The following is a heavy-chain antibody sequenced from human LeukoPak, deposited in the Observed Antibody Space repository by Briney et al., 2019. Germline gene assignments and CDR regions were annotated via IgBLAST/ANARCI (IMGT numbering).Heavy chain of an antibody. Sequence: ASVTVSFKASGGTFSIYAISWVRQAPGQGLEWMGGIIPIFGTANYAQKFQGRVTITADESTSTAYMELSSLRSEDTAVYYCARASSCSGGSCHAATYDYRGQGTLVTVSS. D-gene: IGHD2-15*01. V-gene: IGHV1-69*13. CDR3: ARASSCSGGSCHAATYDY. CDR2: IIPIFGTA. CDR1: GGTFSIYA. J-gene: IGHJ4*02.